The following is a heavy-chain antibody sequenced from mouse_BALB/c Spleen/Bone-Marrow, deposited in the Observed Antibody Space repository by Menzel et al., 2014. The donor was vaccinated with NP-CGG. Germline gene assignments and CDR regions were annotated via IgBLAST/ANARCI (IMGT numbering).Heavy chain of an antibody. D-gene: IGHD2-4*01. Sequence: VQLQESGPELVKPGASVRISCKASGYTFTSFYIYWVRQRPGQGLEWIGWIYPGDFTTKYNEKFKGKATLTADKSSTAASMQLSSLTPEDSAVYFCARKSQRAYDSMIYWGQGTSVTVSS. J-gene: IGHJ4*01. CDR2: IYPGDFTT. V-gene: IGHV1S56*01. CDR1: GYTFTSFY. CDR3: ARKSQRAYDSMIY.